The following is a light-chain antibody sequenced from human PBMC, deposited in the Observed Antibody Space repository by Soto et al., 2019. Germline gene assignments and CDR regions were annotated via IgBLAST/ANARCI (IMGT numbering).Light chain of an antibody. CDR1: SSDVGNYNC. Sequence: QSVLTQPASVSGSPGQSITISCTGTSSDVGNYNCVSWYQQHPGKAPKLMIYDVSNRPSGVSTRFSGSKSGNTASLTISGLQAEDEADYSCSSYTSSDQIGTGTKVTVL. CDR3: SSYTSSDQ. CDR2: DVS. V-gene: IGLV2-14*01. J-gene: IGLJ1*01.